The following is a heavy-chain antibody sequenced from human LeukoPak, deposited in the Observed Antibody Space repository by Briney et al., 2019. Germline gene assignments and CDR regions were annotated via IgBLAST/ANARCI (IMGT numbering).Heavy chain of an antibody. Sequence: SETLSLTCTVSGDSISSYYWSWIRQPPGKGLEWIGYIYYSGSTNYNPPLKSRVTISVDTSKNQFSLKLSSVTAADTAVYYCARAPWYFDLWGRGTLVSVSS. CDR1: GDSISSYY. J-gene: IGHJ2*01. V-gene: IGHV4-59*01. CDR3: ARAPWYFDL. CDR2: IYYSGST.